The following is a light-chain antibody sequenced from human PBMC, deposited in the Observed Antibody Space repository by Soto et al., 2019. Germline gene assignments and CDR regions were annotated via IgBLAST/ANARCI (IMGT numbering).Light chain of an antibody. J-gene: IGLJ7*01. CDR2: NNN. V-gene: IGLV1-47*02. CDR3: ATWDDSLSGYV. CDR1: GSNIGNNF. Sequence: QSVLTQPPSASGTPGQRVTISCSGSGSNIGNNFLYWYQQLPGRAPRLLIYNNNQRPSGVPDRFSGSKSGTSASLAISGLRSEDEADYYCATWDDSLSGYVFGIGTQLTVL.